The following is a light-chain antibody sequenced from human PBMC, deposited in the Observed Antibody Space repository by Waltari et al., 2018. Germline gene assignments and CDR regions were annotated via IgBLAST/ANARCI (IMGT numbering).Light chain of an antibody. V-gene: IGLV3-1*01. Sequence: SYELTQLPSVSVSPGQTASITCSGDKLVNKYACWYQQKPGQSPVLVIYQDTKRPSGIPERFSGSNSGNTATLTISGTQAMDEADYYCQAWDRSTVVFGGGTKLTVL. CDR3: QAWDRSTVV. CDR1: KLVNKY. CDR2: QDT. J-gene: IGLJ2*01.